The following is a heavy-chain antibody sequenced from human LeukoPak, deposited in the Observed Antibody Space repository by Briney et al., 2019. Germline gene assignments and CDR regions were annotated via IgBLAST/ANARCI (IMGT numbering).Heavy chain of an antibody. Sequence: GESLKISCKVSGYRLTNNWIGWVRQVPGKGLEWMGIIYPGYSDTRYSPSFQGQVTFSVDTSTSTVYLQWSSLKASDTAMYYCARLSSSGYPDPDYWGQGTLVTVS. J-gene: IGHJ4*02. CDR1: GYRLTNNW. CDR3: ARLSSSGYPDPDY. D-gene: IGHD3-22*01. V-gene: IGHV5-51*01. CDR2: IYPGYSDT.